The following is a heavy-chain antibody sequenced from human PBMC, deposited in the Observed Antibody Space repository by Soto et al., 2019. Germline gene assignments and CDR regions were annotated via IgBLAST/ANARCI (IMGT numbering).Heavy chain of an antibody. CDR2: IIPIFGTA. V-gene: IGHV1-69*13. Sequence: SVKVSCKASGGTFSSYAISWVRQAPGQGLEWMGGIIPIFGTANYAQKFQGRVTITADESTSTAYMELSSLRSGDTAVYYCARDRWGYCSGGSCPNWFDPWGQGTLVTVSS. J-gene: IGHJ5*02. CDR3: ARDRWGYCSGGSCPNWFDP. D-gene: IGHD2-15*01. CDR1: GGTFSSYA.